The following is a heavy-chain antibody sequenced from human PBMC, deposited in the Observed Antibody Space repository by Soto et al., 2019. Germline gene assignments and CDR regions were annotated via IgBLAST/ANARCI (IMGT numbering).Heavy chain of an antibody. CDR1: GFTVSAYT. Sequence: ESGGGVVQHGRSLRLSCAASGFTVSAYTMHWVLQAPGKGREWVAVISSDGNHNYYTDSVKGRFTISRDTSTNTLYLQMNSLRAEDTAVYYCTRWEQPLFEYWGQGTLVTVSS. D-gene: IGHD1-26*01. CDR3: TRWEQPLFEY. V-gene: IGHV3-30-3*01. J-gene: IGHJ4*02. CDR2: ISSDGNHN.